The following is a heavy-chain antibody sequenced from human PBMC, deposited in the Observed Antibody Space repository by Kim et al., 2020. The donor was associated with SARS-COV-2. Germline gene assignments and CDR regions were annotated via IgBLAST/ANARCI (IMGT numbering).Heavy chain of an antibody. CDR1: GFTFSSYE. D-gene: IGHD3-22*01. CDR3: ARDKVGRRLFFGFRDTHFDY. Sequence: GGSLRLSCAASGFTFSSYEMNWVRQAPGKGLEWVSYISSSGSTIYYADSVKGRFTISRDNAKNSLYLQMNSLRAEDTAVYYCARDKVGRRLFFGFRDTHFDYWGQGTLVTVSS. J-gene: IGHJ4*02. CDR2: ISSSGSTI. V-gene: IGHV3-48*03.